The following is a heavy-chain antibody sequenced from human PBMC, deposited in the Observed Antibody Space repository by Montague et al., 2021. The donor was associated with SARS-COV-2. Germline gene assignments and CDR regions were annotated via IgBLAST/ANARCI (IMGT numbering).Heavy chain of an antibody. D-gene: IGHD3-16*01. V-gene: IGHV1-18*04. CDR1: GYTFTSYG. CDR3: ARDDYDPSIQYGMDV. J-gene: IGHJ6*02. CDR2: ISAYNGNT. Sequence: SVKVSCKASGYTFTSYGISWVRQAPGQGLEWMGWISAYNGNTNYAQKLQGRVTMTTDTSTSTAYMELRSLRSDDTAVYYRARDDYDPSIQYGMDVWGQGTTVTVSS.